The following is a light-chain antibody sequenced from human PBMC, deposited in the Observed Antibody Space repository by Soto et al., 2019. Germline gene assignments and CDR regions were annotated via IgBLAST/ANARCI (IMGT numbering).Light chain of an antibody. J-gene: IGKJ4*01. CDR3: QQYDNVPLT. CDR1: QSISSW. CDR2: DAA. V-gene: IGKV1-5*01. Sequence: DIQMTQSPSTLSASVGDRVVITCRASQSISSWLAWYQQKPGKPPTLLIYDAAYLETGVPSRFSGSGSGTDFSLTISSLQAEDFATYYCQQYDNVPLTFGGGTKVEI.